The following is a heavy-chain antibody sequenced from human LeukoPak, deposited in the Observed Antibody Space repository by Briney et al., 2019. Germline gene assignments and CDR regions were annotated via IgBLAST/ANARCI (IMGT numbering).Heavy chain of an antibody. D-gene: IGHD3-16*01. CDR3: AKSPPEGGVWGSYPDY. Sequence: PGRSLRLSCAASGFTFSSYGMHWVRQAPGKGLEWVAVISYDGSNKYYADSVKGRFTISRDNSKNTLYLQMNSLRAEDTAVYYCAKSPPEGGVWGSYPDYWGQGTLVTVSS. CDR2: ISYDGSNK. J-gene: IGHJ4*02. CDR1: GFTFSSYG. V-gene: IGHV3-30*18.